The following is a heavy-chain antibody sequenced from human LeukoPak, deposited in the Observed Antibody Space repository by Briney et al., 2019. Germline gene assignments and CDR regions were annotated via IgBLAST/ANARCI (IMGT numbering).Heavy chain of an antibody. CDR2: ISSSSSTT. CDR3: ARARGHCSSASCFYFDY. V-gene: IGHV3-11*04. D-gene: IGHD2-2*01. Sequence: GGSLTLSCAASGFTFSDYYMSWIRQAPGKGLEWVSYISSSSSTTYYADSVKGRFTISRDNAKNSLYLQMNSLRAEDTAVYSCARARGHCSSASCFYFDYWGQGTLVTVSS. J-gene: IGHJ4*02. CDR1: GFTFSDYY.